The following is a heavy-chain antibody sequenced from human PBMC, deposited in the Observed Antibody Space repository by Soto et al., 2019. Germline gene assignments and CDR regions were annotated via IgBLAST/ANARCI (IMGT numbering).Heavy chain of an antibody. V-gene: IGHV1-18*01. D-gene: IGHD3-3*01. CDR2: ISAYNGNT. CDR3: ARGADLRTYYDFWSGGNWFAP. J-gene: IGHJ5*02. Sequence: ASVKVSCRASGYTFTSYGISWVRQAPGQGLEWMGWISAYNGNTNYAQKLQGRVTMTTDTSTSTAYMELRSLRSDDTAVYYCARGADLRTYYDFWSGGNWFAPWGQGTLVTVSS. CDR1: GYTFTSYG.